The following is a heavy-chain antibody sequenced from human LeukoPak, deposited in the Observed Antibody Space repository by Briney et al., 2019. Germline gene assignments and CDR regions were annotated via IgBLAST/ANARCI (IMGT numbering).Heavy chain of an antibody. J-gene: IGHJ6*02. Sequence: PGGSLRLSCAASGFTFSSYSMNWVRQAPGKGLQWVSYISSSSSTIYYADSVKGRFTISRDNAKNSLYLQMNSLRAEDTAVYYCARSRRRAWFGELLSSPYGMDVWGQGTTVTVSS. CDR1: GFTFSSYS. D-gene: IGHD3-10*01. V-gene: IGHV3-48*01. CDR3: ARSRRRAWFGELLSSPYGMDV. CDR2: ISSSSSTI.